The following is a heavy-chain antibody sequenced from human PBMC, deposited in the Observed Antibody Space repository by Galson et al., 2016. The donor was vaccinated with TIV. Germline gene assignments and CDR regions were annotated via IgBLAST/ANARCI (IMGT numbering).Heavy chain of an antibody. CDR1: GFTFEDYG. J-gene: IGHJ6*02. D-gene: IGHD5-18*01. CDR3: AKARGYGYGSPQDYYYGMDV. CDR2: ISSNSVYR. V-gene: IGHV3-9*01. Sequence: SLRLSCAASGFTFEDYGMQWVRQTPGKGLEWVSGISSNSVYRGYADSMKGRFTIFRDNAKKSLYVQMNSLRVEDTALYYCAKARGYGYGSPQDYYYGMDVWGQGTTVTVSS.